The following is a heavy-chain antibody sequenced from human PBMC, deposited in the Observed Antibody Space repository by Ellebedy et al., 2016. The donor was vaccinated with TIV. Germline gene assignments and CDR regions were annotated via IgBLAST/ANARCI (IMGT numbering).Heavy chain of an antibody. V-gene: IGHV3-74*01. Sequence: GESLKISXAASGFIVSSHYMSWVRQAPGKGLVWVSRINTDGGSANYADSVKGRFTISRDNAKNTLYLQMNSLRVEDTAVYYCGRDIAVAGRYYYGMDVWGQGATVTVSS. J-gene: IGHJ6*02. CDR3: GRDIAVAGRYYYGMDV. D-gene: IGHD6-19*01. CDR1: GFIVSSHY. CDR2: INTDGGSA.